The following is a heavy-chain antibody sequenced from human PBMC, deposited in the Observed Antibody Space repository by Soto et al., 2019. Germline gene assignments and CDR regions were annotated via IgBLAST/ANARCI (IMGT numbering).Heavy chain of an antibody. CDR2: ISSSGGST. CDR3: AKDYGSVTHNWFDP. D-gene: IGHD3-10*01. CDR1: GFTFSSYA. J-gene: IGHJ5*02. Sequence: GGSLRLSCAASGFTFSSYAMSWFRQAPGKGLEWVSDISSSGGSTFYADSVKGRFTISRDNSKNTLYLQMNSLRAEDTAVYYCAKDYGSVTHNWFDPWGQGTLVTVSS. V-gene: IGHV3-23*01.